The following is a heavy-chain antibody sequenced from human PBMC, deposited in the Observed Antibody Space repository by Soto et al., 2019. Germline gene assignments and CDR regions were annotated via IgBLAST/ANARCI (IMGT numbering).Heavy chain of an antibody. Sequence: QVQLVQSGAEVKKPGASVKVSCKASGYTFTSYGISWVRQAPGQGLEWMGWISAYNGNTNYAQKLQGRVTITTDTAPSTAYMELRSLRSDDTAVYYCYYYDSSGSNDYWGQGTLVPVSS. J-gene: IGHJ4*02. V-gene: IGHV1-18*01. D-gene: IGHD3-22*01. CDR3: YYYDSSGSNDY. CDR2: ISAYNGNT. CDR1: GYTFTSYG.